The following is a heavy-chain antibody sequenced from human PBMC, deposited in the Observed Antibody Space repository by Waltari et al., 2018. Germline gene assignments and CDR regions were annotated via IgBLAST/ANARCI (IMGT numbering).Heavy chain of an antibody. CDR2: GHGSGGA. J-gene: IGHJ4*02. D-gene: IGHD2-15*01. V-gene: IGHV4-4*02. CDR1: GDSVSSSYW. CDR3: ARDRGRGLYLDT. Sequence: QLQESGPGLMKPSGTLSLSCAVSGDSVSSSYWWSWVRQSPQTGLEWIGQGHGSGGANSNPSFASRVTVSLDPSNNQFSLEVTSATAADTAVYFCARDRGRGLYLDTWGPGTLVTVSP.